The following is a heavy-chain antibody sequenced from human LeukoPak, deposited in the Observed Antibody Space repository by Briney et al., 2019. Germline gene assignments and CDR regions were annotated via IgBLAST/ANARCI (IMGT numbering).Heavy chain of an antibody. D-gene: IGHD3-10*01. CDR1: GFTVSSNY. V-gene: IGHV3-53*04. Sequence: GGSLTLSCAASGFTVSSNYMSWVRQAPGKGLEWVSVLYSGGSTYYADSVKGRFTISRHNSKNTLYLQMNSLRAEDTAVYYCARVWFGELAFDYWGQGTLVTVSS. CDR2: LYSGGST. J-gene: IGHJ4*02. CDR3: ARVWFGELAFDY.